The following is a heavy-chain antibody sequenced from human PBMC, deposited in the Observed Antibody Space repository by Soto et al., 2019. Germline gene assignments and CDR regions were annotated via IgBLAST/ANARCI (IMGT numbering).Heavy chain of an antibody. CDR2: IIPIFDIT. CDR1: GGPYSKYS. CDR3: ARSLLGDHYDSDGLDS. D-gene: IGHD3-22*01. Sequence: QVQLVQSGTEVKKPGSSVTVSCKASGGPYSKYSISWVRQAPGQGLEWMGRIIPIFDITNYAQKFQGRVTITADKSTSTVDMDLRSLRSEDTAVYYCARSLLGDHYDSDGLDSWGQGTLVSVSS. J-gene: IGHJ4*02. V-gene: IGHV1-69*02.